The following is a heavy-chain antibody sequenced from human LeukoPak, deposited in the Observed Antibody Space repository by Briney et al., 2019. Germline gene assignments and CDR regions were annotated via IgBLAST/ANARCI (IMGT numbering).Heavy chain of an antibody. CDR1: GFTFSSYS. V-gene: IGHV3-30*18. D-gene: IGHD3-22*01. CDR3: AKSGYDRSGYYFPFDT. CDR2: ISNDGGNQ. Sequence: PGGSLRLSCAASGFTFSSYSMNWVRQAPGKGLEWVAVISNDGGNQYYGDSVKGRFIISRDNSKDTLYLQMNSLRADDTAVYYCAKSGYDRSGYYFPFDTWGQGTLVTVSS. J-gene: IGHJ4*02.